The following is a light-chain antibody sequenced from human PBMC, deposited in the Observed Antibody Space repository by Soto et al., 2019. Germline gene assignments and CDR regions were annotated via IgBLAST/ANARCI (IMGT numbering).Light chain of an antibody. V-gene: IGKV3-15*01. Sequence: EIVLTQSPATLSVSPGERATLSCRASHIVSNNLAWYQQKPGQAPRLLIYDASTRATGIPARFSGSGSGTEFTLTISSLQSEDFAVYYCQQYTNWPITFGGGTKVEIK. J-gene: IGKJ4*01. CDR2: DAS. CDR1: HIVSNN. CDR3: QQYTNWPIT.